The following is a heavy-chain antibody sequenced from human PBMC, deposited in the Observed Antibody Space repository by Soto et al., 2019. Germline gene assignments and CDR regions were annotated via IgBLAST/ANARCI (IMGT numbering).Heavy chain of an antibody. CDR1: GGTFSSYA. D-gene: IGHD3-22*01. V-gene: IGHV1-69*01. CDR2: IIPIFGTA. J-gene: IGHJ4*02. Sequence: QVQLVQSGAEVKKPGSSVKVSCKASGGTFSSYAISWVRQAPGQGLEWMGGIIPIFGTANYAQKFQGRVTITADESTSTAYMELSSLRSEDTAVYYCARDSYYYDSSGYYEAAFLGYWGQGTLVTVSS. CDR3: ARDSYYYDSSGYYEAAFLGY.